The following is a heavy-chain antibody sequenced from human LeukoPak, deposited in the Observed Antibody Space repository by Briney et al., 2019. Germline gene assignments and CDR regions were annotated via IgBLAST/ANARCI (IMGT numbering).Heavy chain of an antibody. CDR1: GGSLSSDDYY. Sequence: SETLSLTCSVSGGSLSSDDYYWSWIRQPPGKGLEWIGYIYYSGSTYYNPSLKSRVTISVDTSKNQFSLKLSSVTAADTAVYYCASSTRIVVVVAAGSGAFDIWGQGTMVTVSS. D-gene: IGHD2-15*01. CDR2: IYYSGST. V-gene: IGHV4-30-4*01. J-gene: IGHJ3*02. CDR3: ASSTRIVVVVAAGSGAFDI.